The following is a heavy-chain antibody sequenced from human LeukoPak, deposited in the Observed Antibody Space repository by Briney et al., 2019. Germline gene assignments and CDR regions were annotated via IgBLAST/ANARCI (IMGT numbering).Heavy chain of an antibody. V-gene: IGHV4-39*01. CDR1: GGSVSSGSYY. CDR3: ARRAGAAAGYYYYMDV. D-gene: IGHD6-13*01. Sequence: PSETLSLTCTVSGGSVSSGSYYWGWIRQPPGKGLEWIGSIYYSGSTYYNPSLKSRVTISVDTSKNQFSLKLSSVTAADTAVYYCARRAGAAAGYYYYMDVWGKGTTVTISS. CDR2: IYYSGST. J-gene: IGHJ6*03.